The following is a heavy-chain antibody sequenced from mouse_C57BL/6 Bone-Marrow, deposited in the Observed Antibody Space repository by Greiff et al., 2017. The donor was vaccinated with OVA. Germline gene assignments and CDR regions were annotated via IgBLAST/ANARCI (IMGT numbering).Heavy chain of an antibody. CDR2: INSDGGST. J-gene: IGHJ1*03. CDR1: EYEFPSHD. CDR3: ASYYYGSSGGYFDV. Sequence: EVKLMESGGGLVQPGESLKLSCESNEYEFPSHDMSWVRKTPEKRLELVAAINSDGGSTYYPDTMERRFIISRDNTKKTLYLQMSSLRSEDTALYYCASYYYGSSGGYFDVWGTGTTVTVSS. V-gene: IGHV5-2*01. D-gene: IGHD1-1*01.